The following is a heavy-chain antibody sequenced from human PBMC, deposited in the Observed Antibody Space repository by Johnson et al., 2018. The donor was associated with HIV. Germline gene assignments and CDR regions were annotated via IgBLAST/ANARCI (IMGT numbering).Heavy chain of an antibody. V-gene: IGHV3-30*18. CDR3: AKDTGGNSGSDAFDI. CDR1: GFTFSSYV. J-gene: IGHJ3*02. Sequence: QVQLVESGGGLVQPVGSLRLSCAASGFTFSSYVIHWVRQPPGKGLEWVAVISYDGSNKYYADSVKGRFTISRDNSKNTLYLQMNSLRAEDTAVYYCAKDTGGNSGSDAFDIWGQGTMVTVSS. CDR2: ISYDGSNK. D-gene: IGHD4-23*01.